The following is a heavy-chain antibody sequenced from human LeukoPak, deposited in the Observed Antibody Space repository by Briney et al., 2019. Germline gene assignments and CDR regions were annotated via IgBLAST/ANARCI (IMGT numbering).Heavy chain of an antibody. Sequence: GGSLRLSCAASGFTFSSYSMNWVRQAPGKGLGWVSSISSSSSYIYYADSVKGRFTISRDNDKNSLYLQMNSLRAEDTAVYYCASVPGAAEWDYWGQGTLVTVSS. CDR1: GFTFSSYS. D-gene: IGHD1-26*01. CDR2: ISSSSSYI. V-gene: IGHV3-21*01. J-gene: IGHJ4*02. CDR3: ASVPGAAEWDY.